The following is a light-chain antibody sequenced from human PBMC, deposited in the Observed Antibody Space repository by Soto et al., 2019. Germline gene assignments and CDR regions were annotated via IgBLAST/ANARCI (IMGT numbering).Light chain of an antibody. V-gene: IGKV2-40*01. CDR1: QSLLDSDDGNTY. J-gene: IGKJ4*01. CDR2: TVS. CDR3: MQAIQTPLT. Sequence: DIVMTQTPLSLPVTPGEPSSISCSSSQSLLDSDDGNTYLDWYLQKPGQSPQLLIYTVSYRASGVPDRFSGSGSGTDFTLKISRVEAEDVGIYYCMQAIQTPLTFGGGTKVDIK.